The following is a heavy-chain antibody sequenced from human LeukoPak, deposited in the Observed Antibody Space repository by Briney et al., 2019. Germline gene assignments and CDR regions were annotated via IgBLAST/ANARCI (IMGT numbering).Heavy chain of an antibody. CDR2: IYYNGRI. V-gene: IGHV4-61*05. CDR1: GGSISSSSYY. D-gene: IGHD4/OR15-4a*01. Sequence: SETLSLTCTVSGGSISSSSYYWGWIRQPPGKGLEWIGYIYYNGRIDSNPSLRSRVAISVDTFKNQFSLKLNSVTTSDTAVYYCARGGATGARTRGAFVPSFDNWGQGSLVTVSS. CDR3: ARGGATGARTRGAFVPSFDN. J-gene: IGHJ4*02.